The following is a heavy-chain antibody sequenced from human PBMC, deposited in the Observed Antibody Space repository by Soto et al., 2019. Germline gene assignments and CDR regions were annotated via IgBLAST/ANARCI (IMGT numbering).Heavy chain of an antibody. D-gene: IGHD5-18*01. CDR1: GFTFSSYA. CDR2: ISGIGDST. CDR3: ASGYSFGPFDP. J-gene: IGHJ5*02. Sequence: EVQLLESGGGLVQPGGSLRLSCAVSGFTFSSYAMSWVRQAPGKGLEWVSAISGIGDSTYFADSVKGRFTISRDNSKNTLYLQMNSQRAEDTAVYFCASGYSFGPFDPWGQGTLVTVSS. V-gene: IGHV3-23*01.